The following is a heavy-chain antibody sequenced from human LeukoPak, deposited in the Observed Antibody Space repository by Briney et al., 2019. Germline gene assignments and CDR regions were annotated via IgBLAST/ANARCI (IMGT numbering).Heavy chain of an antibody. V-gene: IGHV3-74*01. Sequence: GGSLRLSCAASAFTVSNYWMHWVRQVPGKGLVWLSRINTDGNYTAYADSVKGRFTISRDDAKNSLYLQMNSLRAEDTAVYYCARAFRGAFDYWGQGTLVTVSS. D-gene: IGHD3-10*01. CDR1: AFTVSNYW. CDR2: INTDGNYT. CDR3: ARAFRGAFDY. J-gene: IGHJ4*02.